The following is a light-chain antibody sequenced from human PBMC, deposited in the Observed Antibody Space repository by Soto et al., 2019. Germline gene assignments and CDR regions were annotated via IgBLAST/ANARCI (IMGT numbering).Light chain of an antibody. CDR1: SSDVGGYNY. Sequence: QSVLTQPASVSGSPGQSITISCTGTSSDVGGYNYVSWYQPHPGKAPKLMIYDVSNRPSGVSNRFSGSKSGNTASLTISGLQAEDEADYYCSSYTSSSTYVVFGGGTQLTVL. CDR2: DVS. J-gene: IGLJ2*01. V-gene: IGLV2-14*01. CDR3: SSYTSSSTYVV.